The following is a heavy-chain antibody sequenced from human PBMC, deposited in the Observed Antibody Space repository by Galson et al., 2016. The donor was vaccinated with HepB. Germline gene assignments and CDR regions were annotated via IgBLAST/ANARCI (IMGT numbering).Heavy chain of an antibody. J-gene: IGHJ5*02. CDR2: ISGSGSST. Sequence: SLRLSCAASGFTFSSYAMSWVRQAPGKGLEWVSAISGSGSSTYYADSVKGQFTISRDNSWNTLYLQMDSLRAEDTALYYCAKDLGSGDIVLMLYGKGSWGQGTLVTVSS. V-gene: IGHV3-23*01. D-gene: IGHD2-8*01. CDR3: AKDLGSGDIVLMLYGKGS. CDR1: GFTFSSYA.